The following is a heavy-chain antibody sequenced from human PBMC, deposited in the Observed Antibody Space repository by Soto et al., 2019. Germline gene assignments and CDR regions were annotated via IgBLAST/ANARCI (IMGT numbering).Heavy chain of an antibody. Sequence: GGSLRLSCAASGFTFSSYAMSWVRQAPGKGLEWVSAISGSGGSTYYADSVKGRFTISRDNSKNTLYLQMNSLRAEDTAVYYCANTDIVVVVAAAPDDYWGQGTLVTVSS. CDR3: ANTDIVVVVAAAPDDY. CDR2: ISGSGGST. J-gene: IGHJ4*02. V-gene: IGHV3-23*01. D-gene: IGHD2-15*01. CDR1: GFTFSSYA.